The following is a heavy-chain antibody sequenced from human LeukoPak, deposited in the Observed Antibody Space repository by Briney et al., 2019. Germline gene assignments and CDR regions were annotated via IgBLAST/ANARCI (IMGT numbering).Heavy chain of an antibody. V-gene: IGHV3-7*01. J-gene: IGHJ6*02. CDR2: INQDGSEK. Sequence: PGGSLRLSCAASGFTFSSYGMSRVRQAPGKGLEWVANINQDGSEKYYVDSVKGRFTISRDNAKNSLYLQMNSLRAEDTAMYYCARSKAAADPYYHYYGMDVWGQGTTVTVSS. CDR1: GFTFSSYG. D-gene: IGHD6-13*01. CDR3: ARSKAAADPYYHYYGMDV.